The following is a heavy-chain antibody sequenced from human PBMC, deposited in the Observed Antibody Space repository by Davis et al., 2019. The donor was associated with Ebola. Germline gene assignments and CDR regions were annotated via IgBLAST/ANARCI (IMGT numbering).Heavy chain of an antibody. V-gene: IGHV3-7*03. CDR2: IKEDGSEK. CDR3: ARGPRNMDV. J-gene: IGHJ6*02. CDR1: GFTFRSYW. Sequence: GESLKISCAASGFTFRSYWMSWVRQAPGKGLEWVAKIKEDGSEKLEVDSVKGRFTISRDNAKDSLYLQMNSLRAEDTAVYYCARGPRNMDVWGQGTTVTVSS.